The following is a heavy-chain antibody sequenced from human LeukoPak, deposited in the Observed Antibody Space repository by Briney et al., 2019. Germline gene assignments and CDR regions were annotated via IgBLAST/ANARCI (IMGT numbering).Heavy chain of an antibody. V-gene: IGHV3-30*02. CDR1: GFTFSSYG. CDR2: IRYDGSNK. CDR3: AQGWGDYYYMDV. Sequence: PGGSLRLSCAASGFTFSSYGMHWVRQAPGKGLEWVAFIRYDGSNKYYADSVKGRITISRDNSKNTLYLQMNSLRAEDTAVYYCAQGWGDYYYMDVWGKGTTVTVSS. D-gene: IGHD3-16*01. J-gene: IGHJ6*03.